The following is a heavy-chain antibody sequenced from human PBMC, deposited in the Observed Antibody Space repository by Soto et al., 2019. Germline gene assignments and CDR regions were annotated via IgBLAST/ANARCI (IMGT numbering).Heavy chain of an antibody. J-gene: IGHJ4*02. Sequence: SGPTLVNPTETLTLTCTVSGISLSNERVGVSWIRQPPGKALEWLADIFSNDEKSYSTFLRSRLTISKDTSRSQVVLTMTNMDPVDTGTYYCARAIFRLGYCGSTRCYELDDWGQGTTVTVSS. D-gene: IGHD2-2*01. CDR3: ARAIFRLGYCGSTRCYELDD. CDR1: GISLSNERVG. V-gene: IGHV2-26*01. CDR2: IFSNDEK.